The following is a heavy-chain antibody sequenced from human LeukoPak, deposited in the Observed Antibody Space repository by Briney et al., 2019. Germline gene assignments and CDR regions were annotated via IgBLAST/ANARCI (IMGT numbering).Heavy chain of an antibody. CDR1: GFTFSSYG. J-gene: IGHJ3*02. CDR2: IWYDGSNK. Sequence: GGSLRLSCAASGFTFSSYGMHWVRQAPGKGLEWVAVIWYDGSNKYYADSVKGRFTISRDNSKNTLYLQMNSLRAEDTAVYYCRGVLWNDAFDIWGQGTMVTVSS. V-gene: IGHV3-30*02. D-gene: IGHD3-10*01. CDR3: RGVLWNDAFDI.